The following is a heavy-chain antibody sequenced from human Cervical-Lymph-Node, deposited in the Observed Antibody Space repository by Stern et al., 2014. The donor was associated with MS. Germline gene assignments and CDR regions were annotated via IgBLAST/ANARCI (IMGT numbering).Heavy chain of an antibody. D-gene: IGHD1-1*01. CDR2: ITNVGST. Sequence: VQLVQSGGGVIQPGGSLRLSCTASGFTVRRAYMTWVRQAPGKGLERVSLITNVGSTFYTGSVKGRFTISRDDSKNPVYLHMTSLRAEDTAMYYCARDTSSPERSDWWGQGTLVTVSS. CDR3: ARDTSSPERSDW. CDR1: GFTVRRAY. J-gene: IGHJ4*02. V-gene: IGHV3-53*01.